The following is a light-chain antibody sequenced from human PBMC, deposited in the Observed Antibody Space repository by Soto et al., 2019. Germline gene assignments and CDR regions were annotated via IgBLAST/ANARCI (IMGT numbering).Light chain of an antibody. CDR1: RRVTDTS. CDR3: QQYGNTVPFT. J-gene: IGKJ2*01. Sequence: ENVLTQSPGTLSLSPGERATLSCRASRRVTDTSLAWYQQKPGQTPRLLIYGTSSRAAGIPDRFSGSGSGTDFTLTISRLEPADFAVYYCQQYGNTVPFTFGQGTKLEIK. V-gene: IGKV3-20*01. CDR2: GTS.